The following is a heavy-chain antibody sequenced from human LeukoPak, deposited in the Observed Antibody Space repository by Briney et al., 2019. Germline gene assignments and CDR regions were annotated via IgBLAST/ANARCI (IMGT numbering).Heavy chain of an antibody. CDR2: ITTSSTSI. D-gene: IGHD6-19*01. CDR3: ARASGATVDY. CDR1: GFTFSSYN. J-gene: IGHJ4*02. V-gene: IGHV3-21*01. Sequence: GGSLRLSCAASGFTFSSYNMNWVRQAPGKGLEWVSYITTSSTSIYYADSVKGRFTISRDNANNSLYLQMNSLRAEDTAVYYCARASGATVDYWGQGTLVTVSS.